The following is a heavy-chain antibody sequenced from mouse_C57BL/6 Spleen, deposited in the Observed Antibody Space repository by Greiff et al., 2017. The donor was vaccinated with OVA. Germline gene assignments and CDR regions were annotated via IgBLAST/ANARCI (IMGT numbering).Heavy chain of an antibody. CDR1: GYTFTSYW. J-gene: IGHJ3*01. V-gene: IGHV1-52*01. D-gene: IGHD2-4*01. CDR2: IDPSDSET. Sequence: QVQLQQPGAELVRPGSPVKLSCKASGYTFTSYWMHWVKQRPIQGLEWIGNIDPSDSETHYNQKFKDKATLTVDKSSSTAYMQLSSLTSEDSAVYYCAREAVDYEAWFAYWGQGTLVTVSA. CDR3: AREAVDYEAWFAY.